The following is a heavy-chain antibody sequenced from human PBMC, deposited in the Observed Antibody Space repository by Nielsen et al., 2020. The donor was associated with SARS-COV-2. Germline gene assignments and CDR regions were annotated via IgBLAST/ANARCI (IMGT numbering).Heavy chain of an antibody. CDR2: IYHSGST. Sequence: PGKGLEWIGSIYHSGSTYYNPSLKSRVTISVDTSKNQFSLKLSSVTAADTAVYYCARHDEGANCLGWGCIAARPRDWYFDLWGRGTLVTVSS. J-gene: IGHJ2*01. CDR3: ARHDEGANCLGWGCIAARPRDWYFDL. V-gene: IGHV4-39*01. D-gene: IGHD6-6*01.